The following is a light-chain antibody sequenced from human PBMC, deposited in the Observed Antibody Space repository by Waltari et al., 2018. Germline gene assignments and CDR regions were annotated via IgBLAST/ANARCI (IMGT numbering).Light chain of an antibody. CDR3: QHYSTYSKA. V-gene: IGKV1-5*03. CDR1: QSINKW. J-gene: IGKJ2*01. CDR2: KAS. Sequence: DVRMTQSPSTLSASVGDRVTITCRASQSINKWVAWYQQKPGKAPKLLIYKASSLESGVPSRFSGSGSGTDFTLTISSLQTDDFATYYCQHYSTYSKAFGQGTKL.